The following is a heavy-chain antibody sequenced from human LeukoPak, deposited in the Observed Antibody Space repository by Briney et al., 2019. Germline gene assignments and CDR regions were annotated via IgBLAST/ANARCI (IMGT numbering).Heavy chain of an antibody. V-gene: IGHV3-23*01. CDR3: AKHCFISRVILVGFHKEADYFDS. D-gene: IGHD3-22*01. J-gene: IGHJ4*02. CDR1: GITLSNYG. Sequence: PGGSLRLSCEVSGITLSNYGMSWVHQAPGRGLEWVAGIGGSGGGTKYADSVKGRFTISRDNPKNTLYLQMNSLRGEDTAVYFSAKHCFISRVILVGFHKEADYFDSWGQGALVTVSS. CDR2: IGGSGGGT.